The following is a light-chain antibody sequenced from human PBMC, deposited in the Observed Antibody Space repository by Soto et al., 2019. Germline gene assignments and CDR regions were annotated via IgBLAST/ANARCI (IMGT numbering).Light chain of an antibody. J-gene: IGLJ3*02. CDR1: SGHSTYA. Sequence: QSVLTQSPSASASLGASVKLTCTLSSGHSTYAIAWHQQQPEKGPRYLMKVNSDGSHTKGDGIPDRFSGSSSGAERYLTISSLQSEDEADYYCQTWGTGIWVFAGGTKLTVL. V-gene: IGLV4-69*01. CDR3: QTWGTGIWV. CDR2: VNSDGSH.